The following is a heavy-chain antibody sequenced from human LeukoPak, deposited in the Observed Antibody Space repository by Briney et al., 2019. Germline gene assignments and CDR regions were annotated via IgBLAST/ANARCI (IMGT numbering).Heavy chain of an antibody. Sequence: ASVKVSCKASGYTFTSYGISWVRQAPGQGLEWMGWISAYNGNTNYAQKLQGRVTMTTDTSTSTAYMELRSLRPDDTAVYYCATALIPDYYDSSGYYSGSDYWGQGTLVTVSS. D-gene: IGHD3-22*01. J-gene: IGHJ4*02. CDR2: ISAYNGNT. CDR3: ATALIPDYYDSSGYYSGSDY. CDR1: GYTFTSYG. V-gene: IGHV1-18*01.